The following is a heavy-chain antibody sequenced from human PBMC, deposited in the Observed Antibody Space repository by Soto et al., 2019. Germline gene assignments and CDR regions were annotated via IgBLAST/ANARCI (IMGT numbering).Heavy chain of an antibody. Sequence: QVQLVQSGAEVKKPGSSVKVSCKASGGTFSSYTISWVRQAPGQGLEWMGRIIPILGIANYAQKFQGRVTITADKSTSTAYMELSSLRSEDTAVYYCARRGCSSTSCPKYYYYGMDVWGQGTTVTVSS. CDR2: IIPILGIA. V-gene: IGHV1-69*02. CDR1: GGTFSSYT. J-gene: IGHJ6*02. D-gene: IGHD2-2*01. CDR3: ARRGCSSTSCPKYYYYGMDV.